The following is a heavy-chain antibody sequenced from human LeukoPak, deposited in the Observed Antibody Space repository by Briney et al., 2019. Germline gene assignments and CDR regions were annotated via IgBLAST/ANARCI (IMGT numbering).Heavy chain of an antibody. D-gene: IGHD2-2*01. Sequence: PGGSLRLSCAASGFTFSSYAMTWVRQAPGKGLEWVSGIGASGGSTYYAASVKGRFTVSRDKSRNTLSLQMDSLGAEDTAVYYCAIDQRTSSIKGAFDIWGQGTMVTVSS. CDR2: IGASGGST. V-gene: IGHV3-23*01. CDR1: GFTFSSYA. CDR3: AIDQRTSSIKGAFDI. J-gene: IGHJ3*02.